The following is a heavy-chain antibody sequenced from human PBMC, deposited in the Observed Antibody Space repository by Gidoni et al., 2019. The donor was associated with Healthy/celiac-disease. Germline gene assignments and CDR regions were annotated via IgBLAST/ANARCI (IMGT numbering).Heavy chain of an antibody. CDR1: GYTFTSYG. D-gene: IGHD3-22*01. J-gene: IGHJ4*02. CDR2: ISAYNGNT. V-gene: IGHV1-18*01. Sequence: QVQLVQSGAEVKKPGASVKVSCTASGYTFTSYGISWVRQAPGQGLEWMGWISAYNGNTNYAQKLQGRVTMTTDTSTSTAYMELRSLRSDDTAVYYCARAVDDTMIVVVKHDYWGQGTLVTVSS. CDR3: ARAVDDTMIVVVKHDY.